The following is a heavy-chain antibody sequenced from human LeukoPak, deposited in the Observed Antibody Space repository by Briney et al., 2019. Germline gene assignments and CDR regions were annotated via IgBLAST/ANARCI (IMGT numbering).Heavy chain of an antibody. CDR1: GGSISTSSYY. Sequence: SETLSLTCTVSGGSISTSSYYWGWVRQPPGKGLEWIGNIFYSGSTYYSPSLKSRVTISLDTSRNQFSLKLSSVTAADTAVYYCARLLRYFDWSSRGWFDPWGQGTLVTVSS. CDR2: IFYSGST. CDR3: ARLLRYFDWSSRGWFDP. V-gene: IGHV4-39*07. J-gene: IGHJ5*02. D-gene: IGHD3-9*01.